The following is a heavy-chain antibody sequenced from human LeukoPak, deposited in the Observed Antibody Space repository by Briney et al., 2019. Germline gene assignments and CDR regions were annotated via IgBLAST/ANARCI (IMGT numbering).Heavy chain of an antibody. Sequence: QAGGSLRLSCAASGFTFSSYAMSWVRQAPGKGLEWGSAISCSGGSTYYADSVKGRFTISRDNSKNTLYLQMNSLRAEDTAVYYCAKGAIKLLWFGELSPFDYWGQGTLVTVSS. CDR2: ISCSGGST. D-gene: IGHD3-10*01. CDR1: GFTFSSYA. J-gene: IGHJ4*02. V-gene: IGHV3-23*01. CDR3: AKGAIKLLWFGELSPFDY.